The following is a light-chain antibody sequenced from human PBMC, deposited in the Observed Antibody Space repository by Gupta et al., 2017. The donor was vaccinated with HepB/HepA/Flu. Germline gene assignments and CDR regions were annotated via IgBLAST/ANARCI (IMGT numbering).Light chain of an antibody. CDR1: SSNIGSNS. CDR3: GTWDTSMNGLYV. V-gene: IGLV1-51*01. Sequence: QSVSSQPPSVSAAPGHTLTISCSGSSSNIGSNSGSWYQHHPGTAPKIIMFDNNKRPSGIPDRFSGSRSGTSATLGITGLQTGDEADYYCGTWDTSMNGLYVFGPGTKVTVL. J-gene: IGLJ1*01. CDR2: DNN.